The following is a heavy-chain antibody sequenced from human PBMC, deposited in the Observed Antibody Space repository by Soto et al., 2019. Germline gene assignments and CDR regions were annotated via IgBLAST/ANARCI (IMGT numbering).Heavy chain of an antibody. V-gene: IGHV4-39*01. D-gene: IGHD3-3*01. Sequence: SETLSLTCTVSGGSISSSSYYWGWIRQPPGKGLEWIGSIYYSGSTYYNPSLKSRVTISVDTSKNQFSLKLSSVTAADTAVYYCARQKREEDYDFWSGYYYWFDPWGQGTLVTVSS. CDR1: GGSISSSSYY. CDR3: ARQKREEDYDFWSGYYYWFDP. J-gene: IGHJ5*02. CDR2: IYYSGST.